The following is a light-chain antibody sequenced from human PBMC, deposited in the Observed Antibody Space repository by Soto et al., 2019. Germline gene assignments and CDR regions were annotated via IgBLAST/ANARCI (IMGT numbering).Light chain of an antibody. Sequence: EIVLTQSPGTVSLSPGERATLSCRASQSVSSRNLAWYRQKPGQAPSLLICGASNRATDIPDRFSGSGSGTDCTLTISRLEPEDFAVYYCLRYGDSPPAYTFAQGTKLEIK. CDR3: LRYGDSPPAYT. J-gene: IGKJ2*01. V-gene: IGKV3-20*01. CDR2: GAS. CDR1: QSVSSRN.